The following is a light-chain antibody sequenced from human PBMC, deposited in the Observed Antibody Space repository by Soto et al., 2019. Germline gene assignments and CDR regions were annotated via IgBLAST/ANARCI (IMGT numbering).Light chain of an antibody. CDR3: QQYGSSRT. CDR2: AAS. J-gene: IGKJ1*01. V-gene: IGKV3-20*01. Sequence: IRLTHAPGTLSLSSVERATLSCRASQSVSNNYLAWYQQKPGQAPRLLIYAASNRATGTPDRFSGSGSGTDFTLTISRLAPEDFAVYYRQQYGSSRTCGQGTKGDIK. CDR1: QSVSNNY.